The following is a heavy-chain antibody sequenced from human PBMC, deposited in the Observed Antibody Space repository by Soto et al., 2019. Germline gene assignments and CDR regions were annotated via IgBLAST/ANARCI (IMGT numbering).Heavy chain of an antibody. D-gene: IGHD1-1*01. CDR2: IRSKAYGGTT. V-gene: IGHV3-49*03. Sequence: GGSLRLSCTASGFTFGDYAMSWFRQAPGKGLEWVGFIRSKAYGGTTEYAASVKGRFTISRDDSKSIAYLQMNSLKTEDTAVYYCTRDLQLEPPTSSAHFDYWGQGTLVTVSS. CDR1: GFTFGDYA. CDR3: TRDLQLEPPTSSAHFDY. J-gene: IGHJ4*02.